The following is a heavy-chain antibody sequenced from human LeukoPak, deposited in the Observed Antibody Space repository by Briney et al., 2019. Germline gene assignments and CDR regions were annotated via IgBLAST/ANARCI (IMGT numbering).Heavy chain of an antibody. J-gene: IGHJ5*02. CDR2: IYYSGST. CDR1: GGSISSGDYY. V-gene: IGHV4-30-4*01. CDR3: AREGNEVRFDP. Sequence: SETLSLTCTVSGGSISSGDYYWSWIRQPPGKGLEWIGYIYYSGSTNYNPSLKSRVTISVDKSKNQFSLKLSSVTAADTAVYYCAREGNEVRFDPWGQGTLVTVSS. D-gene: IGHD3-22*01.